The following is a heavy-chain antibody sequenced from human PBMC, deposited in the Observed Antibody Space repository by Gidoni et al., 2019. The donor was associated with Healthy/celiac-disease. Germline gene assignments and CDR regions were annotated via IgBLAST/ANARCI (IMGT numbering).Heavy chain of an antibody. D-gene: IGHD2-2*01. V-gene: IGHV1-24*01. CDR1: GYTLTELP. CDR3: ATGAPIPAAIIDY. CDR2: FDPEEGET. J-gene: IGHJ4*02. Sequence: HVQLVQSGAEVKKPGASVKVSRKVSGYTLTELPMHRVRQAPGTGLEWMGGFDPEEGETIYAQKFQGRVTMTEDTSTDTACMELSSLRSEDTAVYYCATGAPIPAAIIDYWGQGTLVTVSS.